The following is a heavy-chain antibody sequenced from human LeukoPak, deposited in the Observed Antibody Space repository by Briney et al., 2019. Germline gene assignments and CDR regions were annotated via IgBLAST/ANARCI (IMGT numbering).Heavy chain of an antibody. J-gene: IGHJ5*02. CDR1: GGSISSGSYY. D-gene: IGHD3-22*01. V-gene: IGHV4-61*02. Sequence: SETLSLTCTVSGGSISSGSYYWSWIRQPAGKGLEWIGRIYTSGSTNYNPSLKSRVTISVDTSKNQFSLKLSSVTATDTAVYYCASRRRIMIDSSGYRRGANWFDPWGQGTLVTVSS. CDR3: ASRRRIMIDSSGYRRGANWFDP. CDR2: IYTSGST.